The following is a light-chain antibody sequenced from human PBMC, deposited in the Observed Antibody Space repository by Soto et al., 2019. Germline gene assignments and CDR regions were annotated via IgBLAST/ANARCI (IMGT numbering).Light chain of an antibody. CDR2: DAS. V-gene: IGKV3-20*01. Sequence: VLTQSPGTLSLSPGERATLSCRASHTFSSSSLAWYQQKRGQAPRLLIYDASTRATGIPDRFSGSGSGTDFTLTISRLEPEEFAVYFCQQYGSSPRTFGQGTKVDFK. J-gene: IGKJ1*01. CDR1: HTFSSSS. CDR3: QQYGSSPRT.